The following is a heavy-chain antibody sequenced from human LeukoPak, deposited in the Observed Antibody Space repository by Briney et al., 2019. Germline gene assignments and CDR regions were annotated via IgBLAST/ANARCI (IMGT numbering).Heavy chain of an antibody. CDR1: GYTFTSYA. CDR2: IIPIFGTA. V-gene: IGHV1-69*13. J-gene: IGHJ3*02. D-gene: IGHD3-16*01. CDR3: ASGLPRSAFDI. Sequence: EASVKVSCKASGYTFTSYAMNWVRQAPGQGLEWMGGIIPIFGTANYAQKFQGRVTITADESTSTAYMELSSLRSEDTAVYYCASGLPRSAFDIWGQGTMVTVSS.